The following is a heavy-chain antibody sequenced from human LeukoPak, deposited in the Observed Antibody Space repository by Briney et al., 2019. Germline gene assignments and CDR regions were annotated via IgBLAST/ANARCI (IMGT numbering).Heavy chain of an antibody. CDR2: FDPEDGET. J-gene: IGHJ3*02. D-gene: IGHD2/OR15-2a*01. V-gene: IGHV1-24*01. Sequence: SVTVSCKVSGDTLTELSMHWVRQAPGKGLEWMGGFDPEDGETIYAQKFQGRVTMPEDTSTDTAYMELSSLRSEDTAVYYCATVNRGLGGAFDIWGQGTMVTVSS. CDR3: ATVNRGLGGAFDI. CDR1: GDTLTELS.